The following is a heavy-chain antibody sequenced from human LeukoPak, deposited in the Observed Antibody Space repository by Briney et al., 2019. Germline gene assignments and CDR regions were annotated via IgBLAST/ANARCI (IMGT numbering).Heavy chain of an antibody. V-gene: IGHV3-13*01. CDR3: ARGRGYYMDV. CDR2: IGTAGAT. J-gene: IGHJ6*03. CDR1: GFTFSSYD. Sequence: GGSLRLSCAASGFTFSSYDMHWVRHATGRGLEWVSAIGTAGATFYSVSVKGRFTISRENARSSLYLQMNSLRAGDTAVYYCARGRGYYMDVWGKGTTVTVSS.